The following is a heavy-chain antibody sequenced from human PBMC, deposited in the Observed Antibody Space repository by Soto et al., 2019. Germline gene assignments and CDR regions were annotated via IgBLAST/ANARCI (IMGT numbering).Heavy chain of an antibody. CDR3: ARGATTGLLRGAFDI. CDR1: GYTFTGYY. V-gene: IGHV1-2*04. Sequence: QVQLVQSGAEVKKPGASVKVSCKASGYTFTGYYMHWVRQAPGQGLEWMGWINPNSGGTNYAQKFQGWVTMTRDTSISTAYMELGRLRSDDTAVYYCARGATTGLLRGAFDIWGQGTMVTVSS. D-gene: IGHD1-26*01. J-gene: IGHJ3*02. CDR2: INPNSGGT.